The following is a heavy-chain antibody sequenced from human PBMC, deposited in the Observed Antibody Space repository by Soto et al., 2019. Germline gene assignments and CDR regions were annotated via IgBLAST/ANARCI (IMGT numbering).Heavy chain of an antibody. J-gene: IGHJ6*02. D-gene: IGHD3-22*01. CDR3: ARSPDSSGYYPRWYYYGMDV. CDR1: GGSISSRDFC. CDR2: IYHSGST. Sequence: SETLSLTCTVSGGSISSRDFCRSCIRQPPGKGLEWIGYIYHSGSTYYNPSLKSRVTISVDKSKNQFSLKLSSVTAADTAVYYCARSPDSSGYYPRWYYYGMDVWGQGTTVTVSS. V-gene: IGHV4-30-4*01.